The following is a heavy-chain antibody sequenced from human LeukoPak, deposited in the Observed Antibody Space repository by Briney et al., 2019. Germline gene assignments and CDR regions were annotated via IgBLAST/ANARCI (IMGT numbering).Heavy chain of an antibody. CDR3: ARGYCDTNDCPPGAY. CDR1: GHTFTAFY. J-gene: IGHJ4*02. D-gene: IGHD3-9*01. Sequence: GASVKVSCKASGHTFTAFYIHWLRQAPGQGLEWMGWINPNSGGTNYAQKFQGRVTLTRDTSISTVYMELTGLTSDDTAVYYCARGYCDTNDCPPGAYWGQGALVAVSS. V-gene: IGHV1-2*02. CDR2: INPNSGGT.